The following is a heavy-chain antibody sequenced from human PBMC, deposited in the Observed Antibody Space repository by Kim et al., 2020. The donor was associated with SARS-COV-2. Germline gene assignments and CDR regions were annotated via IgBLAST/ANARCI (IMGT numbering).Heavy chain of an antibody. Sequence: GGSLRLSCAASGFTFSSYGMHWVRQAPGKGLEWVSVIPYDGNKEYYADSVKGRFSISRDNSKNTLYLQMNSLRAEDTAVYYCATSRYYYDSNGFSPYYFDSWGQGTLVTVSS. CDR3: ATSRYYYDSNGFSPYYFDS. D-gene: IGHD3-22*01. V-gene: IGHV3-30*03. J-gene: IGHJ4*02. CDR1: GFTFSSYG. CDR2: IPYDGNKE.